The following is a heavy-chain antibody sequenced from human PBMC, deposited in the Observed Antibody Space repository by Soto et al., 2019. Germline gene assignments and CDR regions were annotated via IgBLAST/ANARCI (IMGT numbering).Heavy chain of an antibody. CDR1: GGTFSSYA. CDR3: AREGFHCSGGSCYRGNYYYYGMDV. Sequence: QVQLVQSGAEVKKPGSSVKVSCKASGGTFSSYAISWVRQAPGQGLEWMGGIIPIFGTANYAQKFQGRVTITADESTSTAYMELSSLRSEATAVYDCAREGFHCSGGSCYRGNYYYYGMDVWGQGTTVTVSS. J-gene: IGHJ6*02. CDR2: IIPIFGTA. D-gene: IGHD2-15*01. V-gene: IGHV1-69*12.